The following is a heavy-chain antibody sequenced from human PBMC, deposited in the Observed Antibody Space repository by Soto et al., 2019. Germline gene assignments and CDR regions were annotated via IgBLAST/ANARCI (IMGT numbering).Heavy chain of an antibody. CDR2: IKQDGGEE. CDR3: TRGIRGSSGWSYYYGMDV. J-gene: IGHJ6*02. Sequence: GGSLRLSCGASGFTFTNYWMSWVRQAPGKGLEWVANIKQDGGEEYYVDSVKGRFTISRDNAKNSLYLQMTSLRAEDTAVYYCTRGIRGSSGWSYYYGMDVWGQGATVIVSS. D-gene: IGHD6-19*01. CDR1: GFTFTNYW. V-gene: IGHV3-7*03.